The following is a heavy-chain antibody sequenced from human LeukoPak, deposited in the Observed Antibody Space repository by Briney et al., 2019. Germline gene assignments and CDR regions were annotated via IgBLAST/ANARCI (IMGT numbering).Heavy chain of an antibody. CDR1: GFTFSSSA. D-gene: IGHD3-9*01. CDR2: ISNNGGYT. J-gene: IGHJ4*02. V-gene: IGHV3-23*01. CDR3: ARDREVLRYFDWLLPLDY. Sequence: PGGSLRLSCAASGFTFSSSAMSWVRQAPGKGLEWVSAISNNGGYTYYADSVQGRFTISRDNSKSTLCLQMNSLRAEDTAVYYCARDREVLRYFDWLLPLDYWGQGTLVTVSS.